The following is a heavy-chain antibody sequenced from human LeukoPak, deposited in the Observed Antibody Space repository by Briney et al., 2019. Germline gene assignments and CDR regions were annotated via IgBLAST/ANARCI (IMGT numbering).Heavy chain of an antibody. J-gene: IGHJ6*02. V-gene: IGHV1-46*01. CDR3: ARDTGSQYQPPTALNNYYYYGMDV. D-gene: IGHD2-2*01. CDR2: INPSGGST. CDR1: GYTFTSYY. Sequence: ASVKVSCKASGYTFTSYYMHWVRQAPGQGLEWMGIINPSGGSTSYAQKFQGRVTMTRDTSTSTVYMELSSLRSEDTAVYYCARDTGSQYQPPTALNNYYYYGMDVWGQGTTVTVSS.